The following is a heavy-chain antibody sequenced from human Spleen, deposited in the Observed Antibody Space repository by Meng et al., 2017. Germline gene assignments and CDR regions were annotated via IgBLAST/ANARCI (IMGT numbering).Heavy chain of an antibody. J-gene: IGHJ4*02. V-gene: IGHV1-69*06. CDR1: GGTFSSYA. Sequence: SVKVSCKASGGTFSSYAISWVRQAPGQGLEWMGGIIPIFGTANYAQKFQGRVTITADKSTSTAYMELSSLRSEDTAVYYCARGWRELSQTGDYFDYWGQGTLVTVSS. D-gene: IGHD1-26*01. CDR3: ARGWRELSQTGDYFDY. CDR2: IIPIFGTA.